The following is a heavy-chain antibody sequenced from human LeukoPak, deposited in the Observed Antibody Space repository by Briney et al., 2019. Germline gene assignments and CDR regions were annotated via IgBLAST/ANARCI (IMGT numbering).Heavy chain of an antibody. V-gene: IGHV4-31*03. CDR3: ARGVYYYDSSGWAPDY. J-gene: IGHJ4*02. CDR2: IYYSGST. D-gene: IGHD3-22*01. CDR1: GGSISSGGYY. Sequence: MSSETLSLTCTVSGGSISSGGYYWSWIRQHPGKGLEWIGYIYYSGSTYYNPSLKSRVTISVDTSKNQFSLKLRSVTAADTAVYYCARGVYYYDSSGWAPDYWGQGTLVTVSS.